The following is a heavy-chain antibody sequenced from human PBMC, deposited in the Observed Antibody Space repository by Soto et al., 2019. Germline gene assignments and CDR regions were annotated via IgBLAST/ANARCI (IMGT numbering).Heavy chain of an antibody. CDR2: IIPMLTVT. CDR1: GGTFNTYT. J-gene: IGHJ3*01. D-gene: IGHD2-2*01. Sequence: QVHLIQSGAEVKKPGSSVKVSCKAAGGTFNTYTLFWVRQAPGHGLEWMGRIIPMLTVTNSAQKFQGKLTLTADKSTGTAFMELTRLRSDDTAVYYCSIGSWSAETFDVWGQGTMVTVSS. V-gene: IGHV1-69*02. CDR3: SIGSWSAETFDV.